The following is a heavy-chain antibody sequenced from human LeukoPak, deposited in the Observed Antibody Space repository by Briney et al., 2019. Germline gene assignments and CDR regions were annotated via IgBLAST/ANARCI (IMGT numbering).Heavy chain of an antibody. CDR2: ITWNSGSV. Sequence: GGSLRLSCAASGFTFHDYAMHWVRQVPGKGLEWVSGITWNSGSVLYADSVRGRFTISRDNAKNSLYLQMNSLRPEDMAFYYCAKGLGVASLIVDALDMWGQGAMVTV. J-gene: IGHJ3*02. D-gene: IGHD1-26*01. CDR3: AKGLGVASLIVDALDM. V-gene: IGHV3-9*03. CDR1: GFTFHDYA.